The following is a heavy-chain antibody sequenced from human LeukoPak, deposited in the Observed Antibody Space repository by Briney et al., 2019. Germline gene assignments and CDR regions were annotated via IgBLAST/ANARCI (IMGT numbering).Heavy chain of an antibody. CDR1: GGSFSGYY. CDR2: IYHSGST. D-gene: IGHD5-24*01. V-gene: IGHV4-34*01. J-gene: IGHJ3*02. CDR3: ASSRAGEMATIKGAYDAFDI. Sequence: PSETLSLTCAVYGGSFSGYYWSWIRQPPGKGLEWIGEIYHSGSTNYNPSLKSRVTISVDKSKNQFSLKLSSVTAADTAVYYCASSRAGEMATIKGAYDAFDIWGQGTMVTVSS.